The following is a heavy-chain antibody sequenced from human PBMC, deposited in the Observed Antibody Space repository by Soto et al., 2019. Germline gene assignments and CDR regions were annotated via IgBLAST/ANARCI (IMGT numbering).Heavy chain of an antibody. CDR1: GGTFSSYA. J-gene: IGHJ6*02. V-gene: IGHV1-69*13. CDR2: IIPIFGTA. D-gene: IGHD4-17*01. CDR3: GTVTTYKTIYYYYGMDV. Sequence: ASVKVSCKASGGTFSSYAISWVRQAPGQGLEWMGGIIPIFGTANYAQKIQGRDTINEDESTSTAYMKLSSLRSEDTAVYYCGTVTTYKTIYYYYGMDVWGQGTTVTVSS.